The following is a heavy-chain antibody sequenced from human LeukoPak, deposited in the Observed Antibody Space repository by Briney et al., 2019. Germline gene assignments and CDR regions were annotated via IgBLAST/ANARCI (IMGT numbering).Heavy chain of an antibody. CDR3: ARGTGYNVFDY. CDR2: INSDGSST. D-gene: IGHD2-8*02. V-gene: IGHV3-74*01. J-gene: IGHJ4*02. CDR1: GFTFSSYS. Sequence: GGSLRLSCAASGFTFSSYSMNWVRQAPGKGLEWVSRINSDGSSTSYADSVKGRFTISRDNPKNTLYLQMNSLRAEDTAVYYCARGTGYNVFDYWGQGTLVTVSS.